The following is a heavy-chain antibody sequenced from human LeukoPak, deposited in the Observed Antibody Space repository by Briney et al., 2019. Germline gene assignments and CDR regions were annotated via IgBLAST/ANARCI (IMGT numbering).Heavy chain of an antibody. CDR1: GGSFSGYY. Sequence: SETLSLTCAVYGGSFSGYYWSWIRQPPGKGLEWIGEINHSGSTNYNPSLKSRVTISVDTSKNQFSLKLSSVTAADAAVYYCARGRCEWLRPYYYYGMDVWGQGITVTVSS. CDR3: ARGRCEWLRPYYYYGMDV. J-gene: IGHJ6*02. CDR2: INHSGST. V-gene: IGHV4-34*01. D-gene: IGHD5-12*01.